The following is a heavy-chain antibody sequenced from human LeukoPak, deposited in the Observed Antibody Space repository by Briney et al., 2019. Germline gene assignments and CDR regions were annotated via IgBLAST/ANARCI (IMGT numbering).Heavy chain of an antibody. CDR1: GGSISSSRYY. V-gene: IGHV4-39*02. Sequence: PSETLSLTCTVSGGSISSSRYYWGWIRQSPGKGLEWIGGIYYSGNTYYNPSLKSRVTMSVDTSKKSFSLKVSSVTTADTAVYYCARGRNGDFDYWGQGTLVTVSS. CDR2: IYYSGNT. D-gene: IGHD4-17*01. CDR3: ARGRNGDFDY. J-gene: IGHJ4*02.